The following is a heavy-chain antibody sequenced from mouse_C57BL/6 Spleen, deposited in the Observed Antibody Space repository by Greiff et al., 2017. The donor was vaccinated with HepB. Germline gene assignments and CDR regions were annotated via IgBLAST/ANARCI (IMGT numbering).Heavy chain of an antibody. CDR2: INPNYGTT. Sequence: VQLKESGPELVKPGASVKISCKASGYSFTDYNMNWVKQSNGKSLEWIGVINPNYGTTSYNQKFKGKATLTVDQSSSTAYMQLNSLTSEDSAVYYCARFAYYGSSPAWFAYWGQGTLVTVSA. CDR3: ARFAYYGSSPAWFAY. V-gene: IGHV1-39*01. CDR1: GYSFTDYN. J-gene: IGHJ3*01. D-gene: IGHD1-1*01.